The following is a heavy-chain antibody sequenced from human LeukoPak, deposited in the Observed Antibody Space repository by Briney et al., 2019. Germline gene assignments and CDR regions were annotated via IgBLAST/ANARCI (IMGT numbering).Heavy chain of an antibody. D-gene: IGHD3-10*01. CDR2: ISSSSYI. Sequence: PGGSLRLSCAACGFSFSSYSMNWGRQAPGKGLEWVSSISSSSYIYYADSVKGRFTISRDNAKNSLYLQMNSLRAEDTAVYYCARERASYYYGSGSYLDYWGQGTPVTVSS. CDR1: GFSFSSYS. V-gene: IGHV3-21*01. CDR3: ARERASYYYGSGSYLDY. J-gene: IGHJ4*02.